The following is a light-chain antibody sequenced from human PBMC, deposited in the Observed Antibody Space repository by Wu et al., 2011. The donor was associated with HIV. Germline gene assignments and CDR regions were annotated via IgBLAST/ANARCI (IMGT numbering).Light chain of an antibody. J-gene: IGKJ4*01. V-gene: IGKV3-20*01. CDR3: QQYGSSPLT. CDR2: ATS. Sequence: EIVLTQSPGTLSLSPGERATLSCRASQTVGSRYLAWYQQRPGQAPRLLMYATSSRATGIPDRLSGSGSGTDFTLTISRLEPEDFAVYYCQQYGSSPLTFGGGTKVEIK. CDR1: QTVGSRY.